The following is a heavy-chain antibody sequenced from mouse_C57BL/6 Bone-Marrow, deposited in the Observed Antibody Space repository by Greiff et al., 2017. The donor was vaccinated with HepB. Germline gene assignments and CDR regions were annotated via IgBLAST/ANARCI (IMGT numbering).Heavy chain of an antibody. J-gene: IGHJ4*01. Sequence: QVQLKESGPELVKPGASVKISCKASGYAFSSSWMNWVKQRPGKGLEWIGRIYPGDGDTNYNGKFKGKATLTADKSSSTAYMQLSSLTSEDSAVYFCARLTTRIYYYAMDYWGQGTSVTVSS. CDR1: GYAFSSSW. D-gene: IGHD2-4*01. CDR2: IYPGDGDT. V-gene: IGHV1-82*01. CDR3: ARLTTRIYYYAMDY.